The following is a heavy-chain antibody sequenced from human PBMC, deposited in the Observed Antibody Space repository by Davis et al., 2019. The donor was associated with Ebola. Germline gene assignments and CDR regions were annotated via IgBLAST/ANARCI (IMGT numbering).Heavy chain of an antibody. CDR1: GYTFTSYA. CDR2: INTNTGNP. Sequence: ASVKVSCKASGYTFTSYAMNWVRQAPGQGLEWMGWINTNTGNPTYAQGFTGRFVFSLDTSVSTAYLQISSLKAEDTAVYYCAREASSSWYRYFDYWGQGTLVTVSS. J-gene: IGHJ4*02. V-gene: IGHV7-4-1*02. CDR3: AREASSSWYRYFDY. D-gene: IGHD6-13*01.